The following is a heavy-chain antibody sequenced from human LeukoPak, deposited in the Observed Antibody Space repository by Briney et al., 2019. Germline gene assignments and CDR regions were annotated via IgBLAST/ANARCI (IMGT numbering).Heavy chain of an antibody. Sequence: SETLSLTCTVSGGSISRSRDYWGWIREPPGKGLEWIGSIYYSGSTYYNPSLKSRVTISVDTSKNQFSLKLSSVTAADTAVYYCASSKPPAHNRIAVAGTDYWGQRTLVTVSS. CDR3: ASSKPPAHNRIAVAGTDY. J-gene: IGHJ4*02. CDR1: GGSISRSRDY. CDR2: IYYSGST. V-gene: IGHV4-39*01. D-gene: IGHD6-19*01.